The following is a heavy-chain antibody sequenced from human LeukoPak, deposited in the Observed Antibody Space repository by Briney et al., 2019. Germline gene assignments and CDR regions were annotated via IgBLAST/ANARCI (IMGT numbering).Heavy chain of an antibody. CDR2: INPNSGGT. V-gene: IGHV1-2*04. CDR3: ARDKRGGSYPTVGWFDP. CDR1: GYTFTGYY. D-gene: IGHD1-26*01. Sequence: ASVKVSCKASGYTFTGYYMHWVRQAPGQGLEWMGWINPNSGGTNYAQKFQGWVTMTRDTSISTAYMELSRLRSDDTAVYYCARDKRGGSYPTVGWFDPWGQGTLVTVSS. J-gene: IGHJ5*02.